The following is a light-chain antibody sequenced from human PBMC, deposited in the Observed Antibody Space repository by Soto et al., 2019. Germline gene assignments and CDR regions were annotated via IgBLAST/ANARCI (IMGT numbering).Light chain of an antibody. CDR3: QQRSNWQLT. Sequence: EIVLPQSPATLSLSPGERATLSCRASQSVSSYLARYQQKPGQAPRLLIYDASNNATGIPARLSGSGSGTNCTRTNVSAEPEDYAVYYCQQRSNWQLTFGGGTKVEIK. J-gene: IGKJ4*01. CDR1: QSVSSY. CDR2: DAS. V-gene: IGKV3-11*01.